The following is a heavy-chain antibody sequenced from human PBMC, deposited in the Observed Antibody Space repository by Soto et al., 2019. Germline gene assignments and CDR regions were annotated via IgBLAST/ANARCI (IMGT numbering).Heavy chain of an antibody. V-gene: IGHV3-21*01. J-gene: IGHJ6*02. CDR1: GFTFNTYS. D-gene: IGHD2-2*01. CDR2: ISSRNSFI. Sequence: PGGSLRLSCAASGFTFNTYSMNWVRQSPGKGLEWVSFISSRNSFIYYADSVRGRSTISRDNAKNSVFLQMNSLRVEDTAVYYCARDPAGSTRPYYYGMDVWGQGTTVTVSS. CDR3: ARDPAGSTRPYYYGMDV.